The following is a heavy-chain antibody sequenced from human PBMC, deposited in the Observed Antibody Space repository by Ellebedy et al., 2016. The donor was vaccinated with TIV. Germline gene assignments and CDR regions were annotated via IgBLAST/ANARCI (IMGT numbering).Heavy chain of an antibody. D-gene: IGHD6-19*01. Sequence: GESLKISXKGSGYSFTSYWIGWVRQMPGKGLEWMGIIYPGDSDTRYSPSFQGQVTISADKSISTAYLQWSSLKASDTAMYYCARRSRIAVAGIDYWGQGTLVTVSS. CDR2: IYPGDSDT. CDR3: ARRSRIAVAGIDY. J-gene: IGHJ4*02. V-gene: IGHV5-51*01. CDR1: GYSFTSYW.